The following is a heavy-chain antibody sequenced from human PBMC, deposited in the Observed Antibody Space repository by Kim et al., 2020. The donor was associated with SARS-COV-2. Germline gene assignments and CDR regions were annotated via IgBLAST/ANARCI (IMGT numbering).Heavy chain of an antibody. V-gene: IGHV3-23*01. D-gene: IGHD3-10*01. Sequence: SVKGRFTISRDNSKNTLFLQMNSLGAEDTAVYYCAKRYGSGSQAYYGMDVWGQGTTVTVSS. J-gene: IGHJ6*02. CDR3: AKRYGSGSQAYYGMDV.